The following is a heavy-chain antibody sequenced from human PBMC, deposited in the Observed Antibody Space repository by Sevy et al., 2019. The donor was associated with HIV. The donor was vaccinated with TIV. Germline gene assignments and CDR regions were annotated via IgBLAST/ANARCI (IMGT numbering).Heavy chain of an antibody. CDR2: ITGTGAHT. V-gene: IGHV3-23*01. J-gene: IGHJ4*02. Sequence: GGSLRLSCAASGFTFSSDAMSWVRQAPGKGLEWVAGITGTGAHTYYADSVKGRFTISRDNFRKTLYLEMNSLRVEDAAIYFCAKFPGGGFAELAIDSWGQGTQVTVSS. CDR3: AKFPGGGFAELAIDS. CDR1: GFTFSSDA. D-gene: IGHD3-16*01.